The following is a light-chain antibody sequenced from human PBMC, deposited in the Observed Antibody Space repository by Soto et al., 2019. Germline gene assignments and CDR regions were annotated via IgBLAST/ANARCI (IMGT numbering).Light chain of an antibody. V-gene: IGKV1-5*03. CDR1: QSISDS. CDR2: EAS. CDR3: QQYNGYWT. J-gene: IGKJ1*01. Sequence: DIQMTQSPSTLSASVGDRVSITCRASQSISDSLAWYQEKPGKAPKLLIYEASNLKSGAPSRFSGSGSGTEYTLTISSLQPDDFASCYCQQYNGYWTFGQGTKVEIK.